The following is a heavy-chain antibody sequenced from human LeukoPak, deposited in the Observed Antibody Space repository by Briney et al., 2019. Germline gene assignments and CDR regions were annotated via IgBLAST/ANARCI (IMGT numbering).Heavy chain of an antibody. J-gene: IGHJ6*03. CDR3: TRHYDILTGYPPFYYYYMDV. D-gene: IGHD3-9*01. CDR1: GFTFSGSA. V-gene: IGHV3-73*01. CDR2: IRSKANSYAT. Sequence: GGSLRLSCAASGFTFSGSAMHWVRQASGKGLEWVGRIRSKANSYATAYAASVKGRFTISRDDSKNTAYLQMNSLKTEDTAVYYCTRHYDILTGYPPFYYYYMDVWGKGTTVTVSS.